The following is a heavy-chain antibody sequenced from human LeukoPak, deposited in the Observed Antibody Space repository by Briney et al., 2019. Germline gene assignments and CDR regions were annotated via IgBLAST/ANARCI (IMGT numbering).Heavy chain of an antibody. J-gene: IGHJ6*02. CDR1: GGTFSSYA. D-gene: IGHD1-14*01. V-gene: IGHV1-69*04. Sequence: GSSVKVSCKASGGTFSSYAISWVRQAPGQGLEWMGRIIPILGIANYAQKFQGRVTITADKSTSTAYMELSSLRSEDTAVYYCARVPDLYGMDVWGQGTLVTVSS. CDR3: ARVPDLYGMDV. CDR2: IIPILGIA.